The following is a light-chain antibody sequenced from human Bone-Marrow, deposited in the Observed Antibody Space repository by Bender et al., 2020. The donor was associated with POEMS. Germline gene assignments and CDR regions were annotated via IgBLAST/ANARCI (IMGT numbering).Light chain of an antibody. CDR2: VNSDGSH. V-gene: IGLV4-69*01. J-gene: IGLJ2*01. CDR1: SGHSSYA. Sequence: QLVLTQSPSASASLGASVKLTCTLSSGHSSYAIAWHQQQPEKGPRYLMKVNSDGSHIKGDGIPDRFSGSSSGAERYLTISSLQSEDEADYYCQTWGNGLPKIFGGGTKLTVL. CDR3: QTWGNGLPKI.